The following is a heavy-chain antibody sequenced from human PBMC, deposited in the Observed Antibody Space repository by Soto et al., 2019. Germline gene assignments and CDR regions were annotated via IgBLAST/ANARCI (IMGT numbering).Heavy chain of an antibody. CDR2: IGDDGTRT. D-gene: IGHD2-2*01. V-gene: IGHV3-23*01. J-gene: IGHJ6*02. CDR3: AKALSTPVNYGLDV. CDR1: GFTFRDNA. Sequence: GGSRRFSVGAFGFTFRDNAMAGGGQAPGKGLQWVLSIGDDGTRTYSADSVKGRISISRDNSKNTLFLQMSSLGDEDTAVYYCAKALSTPVNYGLDVWGQGTSVTVSS.